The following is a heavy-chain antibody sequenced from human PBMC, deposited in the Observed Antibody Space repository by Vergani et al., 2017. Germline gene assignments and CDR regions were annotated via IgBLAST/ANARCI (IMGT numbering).Heavy chain of an antibody. V-gene: IGHV3-30*02. Sequence: QVQLVESGGGVVQRGGSLRLSCATSGFTLSNYDMQWIRQGPGKGLEFVAFIQFDGSNQYYADSVKGRFTLSRDFSKYTLYLQMNSLGTDDTATYYCAKHFRGWGIDYWGQGTQVIVSS. CDR1: GFTLSNYD. J-gene: IGHJ4*02. CDR2: IQFDGSNQ. CDR3: AKHFRGWGIDY. D-gene: IGHD3-16*01.